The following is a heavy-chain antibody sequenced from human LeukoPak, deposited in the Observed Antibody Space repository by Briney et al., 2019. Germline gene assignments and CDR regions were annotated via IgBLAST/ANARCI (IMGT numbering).Heavy chain of an antibody. CDR3: ARDVGMADY. J-gene: IGHJ4*02. Sequence: PGGSLRLSCAASGFTFNTYSMNWVRQAPGKGLECISYITSTGTTISYADSVQGRFTISRDNAKNSLYLQMNNLRVEDTGLYYCARDVGMADYWGPGTLVTVSS. CDR2: ITSTGTTI. D-gene: IGHD5-24*01. CDR1: GFTFNTYS. V-gene: IGHV3-48*04.